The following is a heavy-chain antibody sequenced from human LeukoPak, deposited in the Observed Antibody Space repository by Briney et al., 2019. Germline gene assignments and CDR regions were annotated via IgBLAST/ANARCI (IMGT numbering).Heavy chain of an antibody. J-gene: IGHJ4*02. CDR1: GGSISSSSYY. D-gene: IGHD5-12*01. CDR3: ARSHNIVATIFDY. V-gene: IGHV4-39*01. CDR2: IYYSGST. Sequence: SSETLSLTCTASGGSISSSSYYWGWIRQPPGKGLEWIGSIYYSGSTYYNPSLKSRVTISVDTSKNQFSLKLSSVTAADTAVFYCARSHNIVATIFDYWGQGTLVTVSS.